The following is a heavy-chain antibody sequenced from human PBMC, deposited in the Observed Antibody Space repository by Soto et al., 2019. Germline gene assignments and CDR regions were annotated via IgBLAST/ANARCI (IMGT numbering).Heavy chain of an antibody. Sequence: GGSRRLSWTASGFTFNTHWMHWVRQAPGKGLVWVSRIYFDGITTNYADSVKGRLTVSRDNAKNTVYLHVNTLRDEDTAVYYCARGGAMGVDYWGQGTLVTVSS. CDR3: ARGGAMGVDY. CDR2: IYFDGITT. J-gene: IGHJ4*02. D-gene: IGHD1-26*01. V-gene: IGHV3-74*01. CDR1: GFTFNTHW.